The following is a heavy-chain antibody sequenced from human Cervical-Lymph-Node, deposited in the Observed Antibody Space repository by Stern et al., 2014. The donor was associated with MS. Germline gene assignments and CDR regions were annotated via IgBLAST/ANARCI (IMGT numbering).Heavy chain of an antibody. CDR1: GFTFSSYA. Sequence: MQLAESGGGVVQPGRSLRLSCAASGFTFSSYAMHWVRQAQGKGLEWVAVISYDGRNKYYADSGKGRFTISRDDSKNTLYLQMNSLRAEDTAVYYCARGTYHSGDYWGQGTLVTVSS. J-gene: IGHJ4*02. V-gene: IGHV3-30*01. D-gene: IGHD6-13*01. CDR3: ARGTYHSGDY. CDR2: ISYDGRNK.